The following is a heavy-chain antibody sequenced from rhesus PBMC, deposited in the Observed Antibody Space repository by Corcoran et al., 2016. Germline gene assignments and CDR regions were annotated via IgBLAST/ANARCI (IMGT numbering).Heavy chain of an antibody. V-gene: IGHV4S7*01. Sequence: QVQLQESGPGLVKPSETLSLPSAVSGGSTSVRYSWIWLRQPPGTGLEWIGYIYGRGGSTYYNPSLKSRVTISTDTAKNQFSLKLSSVTAADTAVYYCARAPYGSSFDYWGQGVLVTVSS. CDR3: ARAPYGSSFDY. D-gene: IGHD4-29*01. CDR1: GGSTSVRYS. CDR2: IYGRGGST. J-gene: IGHJ4*01.